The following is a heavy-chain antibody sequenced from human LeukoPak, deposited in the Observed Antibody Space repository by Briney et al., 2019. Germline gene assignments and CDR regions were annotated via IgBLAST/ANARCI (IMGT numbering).Heavy chain of an antibody. CDR2: IYYSGST. D-gene: IGHD6-13*01. J-gene: IGHJ5*02. V-gene: IGHV4-31*03. Sequence: SETLSLTCTVSGGSISSGGYYWSWIRQHPGKGLEWIGYIYYSGSTYYNPSLKSRVTISVDTSKNQFSLKLSSVTAADTAVYYCARVGYSSSWYWFDPWGQGTLVTVPS. CDR3: ARVGYSSSWYWFDP. CDR1: GGSISSGGYY.